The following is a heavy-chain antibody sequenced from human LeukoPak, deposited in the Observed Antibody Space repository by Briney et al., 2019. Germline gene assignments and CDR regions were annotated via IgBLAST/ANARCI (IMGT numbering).Heavy chain of an antibody. CDR3: ARHESGSFLGMDV. CDR1: GGSFSGYY. D-gene: IGHD1-26*01. V-gene: IGHV4-34*01. Sequence: PSETLSLTCAVCGGSFSGYYWSWIRQPPGKGLEWIGEINHSGSTNYNPSLKSRVTISVDTSKNQFSLKLSSVTAADTAVYYCARHESGSFLGMDVWGQGTTVTVSS. J-gene: IGHJ6*02. CDR2: INHSGST.